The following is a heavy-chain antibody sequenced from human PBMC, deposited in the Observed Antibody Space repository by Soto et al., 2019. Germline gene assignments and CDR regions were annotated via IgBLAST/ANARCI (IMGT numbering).Heavy chain of an antibody. CDR1: GYSFTNYW. Sequence: GESLKISCKASGYSFTNYWIGWVRQMTGKGLEWVGIIYPGDSDARYSPSFQGQVTISVDKSINTAYLQWSSLKASDTAMYYCARHFYDYLDYWGRGTLVTVSS. D-gene: IGHD3-16*01. V-gene: IGHV5-51*01. CDR2: IYPGDSDA. J-gene: IGHJ4*02. CDR3: ARHFYDYLDY.